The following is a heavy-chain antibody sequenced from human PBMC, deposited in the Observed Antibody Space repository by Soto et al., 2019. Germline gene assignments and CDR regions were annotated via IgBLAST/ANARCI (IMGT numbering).Heavy chain of an antibody. Sequence: GGSLRLSCAASGFTFSSYGMHWVRQAPGKGLEWVAVIWYDGSNKYYADSVKGRFTISRDNSKNTLYLQMNSLRAEDTAVYYCARDLTTVTTGNYYYYYGMDVWGQGTTVTSP. D-gene: IGHD4-4*01. CDR2: IWYDGSNK. J-gene: IGHJ6*02. CDR3: ARDLTTVTTGNYYYYYGMDV. CDR1: GFTFSSYG. V-gene: IGHV3-33*01.